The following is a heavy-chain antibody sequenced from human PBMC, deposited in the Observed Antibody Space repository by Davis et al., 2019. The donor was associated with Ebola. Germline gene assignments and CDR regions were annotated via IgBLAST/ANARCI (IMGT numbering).Heavy chain of an antibody. CDR1: GFTFSNYG. V-gene: IGHV3-30*03. CDR3: ARDSAAYCSGGSCYDWFDP. J-gene: IGHJ5*02. Sequence: GESLNISCAASGFTFSNYGMHWVRQAPGKGLEWVAVISYDGTNHYYADSVKGRFTISRDNSKNTLYLQMNSLRAEDTAVYYCARDSAAYCSGGSCYDWFDPWGQGTQVTVSS. D-gene: IGHD2-15*01. CDR2: ISYDGTNH.